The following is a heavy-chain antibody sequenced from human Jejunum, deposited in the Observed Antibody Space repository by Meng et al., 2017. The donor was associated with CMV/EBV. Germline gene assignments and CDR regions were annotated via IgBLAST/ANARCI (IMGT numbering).Heavy chain of an antibody. CDR2: LYYSEIS. V-gene: IGHV4-59*12. CDR1: AGSIRNSY. D-gene: IGHD2-2*02. CDR3: ATTLYPVPFLNYFDP. Sequence: SAGSIRNSYGSWIRQPPGKGLEWIGYLYYSEISYYSSSLRCRVTISVDTSRNQFSLRLNSVTAADTAVYFCATTLYPVPFLNYFDPWGQGTLVTVSS. J-gene: IGHJ5*02.